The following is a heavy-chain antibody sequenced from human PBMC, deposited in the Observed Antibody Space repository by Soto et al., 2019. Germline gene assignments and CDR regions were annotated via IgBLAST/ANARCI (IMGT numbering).Heavy chain of an antibody. CDR3: AKGSSPGGNYCFDY. Sequence: GVLRVSFSDSGFTFGSYAMDGVRQAPGKGLEWVSAISGSGGSTYYADSVKGRFTISRDNSKKTLYLQMKSLRAEDTAVYYCAKGSSPGGNYCFDYWGQGTLVTVSS. J-gene: IGHJ4*02. D-gene: IGHD3-16*01. V-gene: IGHV3-23*01. CDR2: ISGSGGST. CDR1: GFTFGSYA.